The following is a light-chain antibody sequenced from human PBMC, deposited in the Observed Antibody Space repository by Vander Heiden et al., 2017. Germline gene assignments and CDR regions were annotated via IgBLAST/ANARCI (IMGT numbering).Light chain of an antibody. CDR2: GAT. J-gene: IGKJ3*01. CDR1: QSVSSN. V-gene: IGKV3-15*01. CDR3: QQYNNWLT. Sequence: EIVMTQSPATLSVSPGERATLSSRASQSVSSNLAWYQQKPGQATRLLIYGATTKATGIPARFSGSGSGTEFTLTISSLQSEDFAVYYCQQYNNWLTFGPGTKVDIK.